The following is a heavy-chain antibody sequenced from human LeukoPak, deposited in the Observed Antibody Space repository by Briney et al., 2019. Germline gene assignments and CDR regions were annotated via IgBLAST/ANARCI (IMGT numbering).Heavy chain of an antibody. CDR1: GFTLSNYW. CDR3: ARGVLTYFDP. Sequence: RPGGSLRLSCVASGFTLSNYWMHWVRQGPGKGLVSVSHINSEGSGTSYADSGKGRFTIPRDIAKNTVYLEMTSLRAEDTAVYYCARGVLTYFDPWGQGTLVTVSS. D-gene: IGHD3-9*01. J-gene: IGHJ5*02. V-gene: IGHV3-74*01. CDR2: INSEGSGT.